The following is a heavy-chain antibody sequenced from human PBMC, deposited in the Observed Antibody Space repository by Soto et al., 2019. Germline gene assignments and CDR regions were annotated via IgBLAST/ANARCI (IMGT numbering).Heavy chain of an antibody. J-gene: IGHJ4*02. V-gene: IGHV4-31*03. Sequence: QVQLQESGPGLVKPSQTLSLTCTVSGGSISSGGYYWSWIRQHPGKGLEWIGYIYYSGSPYYNPSLKSRVTISVDTSKNQFSLKLSSVTAADTAVYYCARTALWRAPQDYWGQGTLVTVSS. CDR3: ARTALWRAPQDY. CDR2: IYYSGSP. CDR1: GGSISSGGYY.